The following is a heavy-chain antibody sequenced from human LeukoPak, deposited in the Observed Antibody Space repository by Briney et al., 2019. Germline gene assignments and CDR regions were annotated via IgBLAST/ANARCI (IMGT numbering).Heavy chain of an antibody. CDR3: AKGLYFDWLLPFDY. Sequence: GRSLRLSCAASGFTFDDYAMHWVRQAPGKGLEWVSGISWNSGSIGYADSVKGRFTISRDNAKNSLYLQMNSLRAEDTALYYCAKGLYFDWLLPFDYWGQGTLVTVSS. CDR1: GFTFDDYA. V-gene: IGHV3-9*01. J-gene: IGHJ4*02. D-gene: IGHD3-9*01. CDR2: ISWNSGSI.